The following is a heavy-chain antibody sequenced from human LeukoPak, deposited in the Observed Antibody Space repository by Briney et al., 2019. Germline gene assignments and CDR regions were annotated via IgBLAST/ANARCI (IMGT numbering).Heavy chain of an antibody. V-gene: IGHV1-3*03. D-gene: IGHD3-10*01. Sequence: ASVKVSCKASGYSFNRHAMHWVRQAPGQSPEWMGWINIDNGYTKYSEDFQGRITITRDTSANTAYMELSSLRSDDMAMYYCARDSYSRTGAFDYWGQGTLVIVSS. CDR1: GYSFNRHA. CDR2: INIDNGYT. CDR3: ARDSYSRTGAFDY. J-gene: IGHJ4*02.